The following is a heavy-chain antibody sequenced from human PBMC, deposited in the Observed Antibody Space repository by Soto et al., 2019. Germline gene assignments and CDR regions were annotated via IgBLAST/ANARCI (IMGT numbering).Heavy chain of an antibody. CDR1: GYSFTSCA. D-gene: IGHD6-25*01. J-gene: IGHJ2*01. CDR3: VRDRAADWYLDL. Sequence: QVQVVQSGAEVKKPGASVRLSCKTSGYSFTSCALHWVRQAPGQGFEWMGWINTDSGTTKYSQKFQGRVTITRDASASTAYMELRSLSSEDTTIYYCVRDRAADWYLDLWAEAPWSLSPQ. CDR2: INTDSGTT. V-gene: IGHV1-3*04.